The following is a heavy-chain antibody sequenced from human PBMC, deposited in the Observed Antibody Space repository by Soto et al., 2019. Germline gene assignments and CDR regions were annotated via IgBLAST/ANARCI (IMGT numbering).Heavy chain of an antibody. J-gene: IGHJ4*02. CDR1: GFRFSDHY. Sequence: GGSLRLSCAASGFRFSDHYMTWIRQAPGKGLEWVSKISGGGTTIYYADSVKGRFTVSRDNAKNSLYLQMNSLRAEDTAVYYCAGDPYYYGSAFWGQGTLVTVSS. CDR3: AGDPYYYGSAF. V-gene: IGHV3-11*01. CDR2: ISGGGTTI. D-gene: IGHD3-10*01.